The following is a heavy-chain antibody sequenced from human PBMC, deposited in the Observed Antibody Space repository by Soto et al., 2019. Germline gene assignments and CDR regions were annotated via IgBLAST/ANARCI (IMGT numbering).Heavy chain of an antibody. CDR3: ARGREKYCSSTSCYARGNWFDP. CDR2: INHSGST. V-gene: IGHV4-34*01. Sequence: SETLSLTCAVYGGSFSGYYWSWIRQPPGKGLEWIGEINHSGSTNYNPSLKSRVTISVDTSKNQFSLKLSSVTAADTAVYYCARGREKYCSSTSCYARGNWFDPWGQGTLVTVSS. D-gene: IGHD2-2*01. CDR1: GGSFSGYY. J-gene: IGHJ5*02.